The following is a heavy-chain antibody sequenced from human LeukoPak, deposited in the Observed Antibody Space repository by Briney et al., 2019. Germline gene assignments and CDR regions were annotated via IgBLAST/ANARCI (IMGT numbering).Heavy chain of an antibody. D-gene: IGHD3-3*01. J-gene: IGHJ3*01. CDR1: GGSLSSYY. Sequence: SETLSLTCTDSGGSLSSYYWSWIRQPAGEGLEWIGRIYTSGSTNYNPSLQSRVAISVDTSKHQFSLKLSSVTAADTAVYYCARALPDFWSGLGQWGQGTMVTVSS. CDR3: ARALPDFWSGLGQ. CDR2: IYTSGST. V-gene: IGHV4-4*07.